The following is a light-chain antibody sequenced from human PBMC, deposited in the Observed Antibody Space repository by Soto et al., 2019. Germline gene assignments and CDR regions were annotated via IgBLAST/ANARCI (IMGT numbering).Light chain of an antibody. J-gene: IGKJ1*01. Sequence: EIVLTQSPGTLSLSPGERATLSCRASQSASSTYLAWYQQKPGQAPRLLIYGASIRATGIPDRFSGSGSGTVFTLTISRLETEDFAVYYCQQYGSLWTFGQGTKVEIK. CDR3: QQYGSLWT. CDR2: GAS. CDR1: QSASSTY. V-gene: IGKV3-20*01.